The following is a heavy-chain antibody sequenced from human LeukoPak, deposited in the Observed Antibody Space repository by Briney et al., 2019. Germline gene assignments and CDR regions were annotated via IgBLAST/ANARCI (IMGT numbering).Heavy chain of an antibody. CDR1: GYTFINYG. V-gene: IGHV1-18*01. CDR2: ISASNGNT. D-gene: IGHD5-12*01. CDR3: ARALSRGYSGYDYGLGY. J-gene: IGHJ4*02. Sequence: GASVKVSCKASGYTFINYGVTWVRQAPGQGLEWMGWISASNGNTNYAQKLQGRVTMTTETSTSTAYMELRSLRPDDTAVYYCARALSRGYSGYDYGLGYWGQGTLVTVSS.